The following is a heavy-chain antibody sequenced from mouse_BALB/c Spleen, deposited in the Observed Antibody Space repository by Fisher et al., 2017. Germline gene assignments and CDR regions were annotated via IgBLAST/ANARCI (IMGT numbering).Heavy chain of an antibody. V-gene: IGHV1-9*01. Sequence: KFKGKATFTADTSSNTAYMQLSSLTSEDSAVYFCARFAHDVEAMDYWGQETSVTVSS. D-gene: IGHD1-3*01. J-gene: IGHJ4*01. CDR3: ARFAHDVEAMDY.